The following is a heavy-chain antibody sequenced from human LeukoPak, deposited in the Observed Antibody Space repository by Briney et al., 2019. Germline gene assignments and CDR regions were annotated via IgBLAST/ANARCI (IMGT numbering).Heavy chain of an antibody. CDR3: AKEEGANSSRYFDY. J-gene: IGHJ4*02. CDR2: ISGSGGST. CDR1: GFTFSSYA. Sequence: GRSLRLSCAASGFTFSSYAMSWVRQAPGKGLEWVSAISGSGGSTYYADSVKGRFTISRDNSKDTLYLQMNSLRAEDTAVYYCAKEEGANSSRYFDYWGQGTLVTVSS. V-gene: IGHV3-23*01. D-gene: IGHD6-13*01.